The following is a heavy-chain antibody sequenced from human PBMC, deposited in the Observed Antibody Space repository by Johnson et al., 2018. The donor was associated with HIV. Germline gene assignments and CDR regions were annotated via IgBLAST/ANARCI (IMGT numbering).Heavy chain of an antibody. V-gene: IGHV3-13*01. CDR3: AKGDDYYDSSDYYSKAGDAFDI. CDR2: IGSADDT. J-gene: IGHJ3*02. D-gene: IGHD3-22*01. Sequence: VQLVESGGGLVQPGGSLRLSCSTSGFNFSTYDMHWVRQPTGKGLEWVSAIGSADDTYYPGSVKGRFTISRENAKKSLYLQSNSLRAGDTAVYYCAKGDDYYDSSDYYSKAGDAFDIWGQGTMVTVSS. CDR1: GFNFSTYD.